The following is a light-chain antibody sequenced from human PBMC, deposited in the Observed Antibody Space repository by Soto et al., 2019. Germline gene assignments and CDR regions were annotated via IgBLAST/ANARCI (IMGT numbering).Light chain of an antibody. J-gene: IGKJ5*01. CDR2: DVS. CDR3: QHFGGTTFT. CDR1: QGIGDT. Sequence: EFVLTQSPATLSVSPGEGVTLSCRASQGIGDTLAWYQHKPGQPPSLLIYDVSIRATGIPARFNGSGSGTHFTLTISRLEPGDFAVYYCQHFGGTTFTFGQGTRLEI. V-gene: IGKV3D-11*03.